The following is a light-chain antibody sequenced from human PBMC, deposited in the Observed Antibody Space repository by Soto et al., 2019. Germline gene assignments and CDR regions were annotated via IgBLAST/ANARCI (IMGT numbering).Light chain of an antibody. J-gene: IGLJ1*01. CDR3: FSITTTSTHV. CDR2: EVN. CDR1: SSDIGAYDY. V-gene: IGLV2-14*01. Sequence: QSALAQPASLSGSPGQSITISCTGTSSDIGAYDYVSWFQQHPGKAPKLMISEVNNRPSRVSNRFSGSKSGNTAYLTISGLQVEEEAEYFCFSITTTSTHVFGTGTKVTVL.